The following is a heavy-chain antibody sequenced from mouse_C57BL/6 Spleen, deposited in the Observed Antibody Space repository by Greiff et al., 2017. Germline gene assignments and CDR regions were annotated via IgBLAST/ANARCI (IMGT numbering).Heavy chain of an antibody. CDR2: INPYNGDT. D-gene: IGHD1-1*01. J-gene: IGHJ2*01. CDR3: ARQAVVATRDFDY. Sequence: VQLQQSGPELVKPGDSVKISCKASGYSFTGYFMNWVMQSHGKSLEWIGRINPYNGDTFYNQKFKGKATLTVDKSSSTAHMELRSLTSEDSAVYYCARQAVVATRDFDYWGQGTTLTVSS. CDR1: GYSFTGYF. V-gene: IGHV1-20*01.